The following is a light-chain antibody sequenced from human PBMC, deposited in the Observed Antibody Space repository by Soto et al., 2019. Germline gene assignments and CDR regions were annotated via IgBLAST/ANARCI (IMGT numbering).Light chain of an antibody. V-gene: IGLV2-18*02. CDR3: YSFTSSNTYV. Sequence: SLLTQPPSVSGSPGQSVAISCTGTSSDVGSYNRVSWYQQAPGTAPKVMIYEVSNRPSGVPDRFSGSKSGNTASLTISGLQPEDEADYYCYSFTSSNTYVFGTGTKVTVL. J-gene: IGLJ1*01. CDR2: EVS. CDR1: SSDVGSYNR.